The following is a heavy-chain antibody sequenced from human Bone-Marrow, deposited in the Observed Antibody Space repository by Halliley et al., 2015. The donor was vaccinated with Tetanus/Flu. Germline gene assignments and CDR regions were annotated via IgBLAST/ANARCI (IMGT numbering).Heavy chain of an antibody. CDR2: SSSYDVDT. J-gene: IGHJ4*01. D-gene: IGHD3-3*01. V-gene: IGHV1-18*01. CDR3: AKQIGLVLVVYDY. Sequence: GWSSSYDVDTNYAQKSQGRVTMTTDTSASTLFMELRSLRSDDTAVYFCAKQIGLVLVVYDYWGHGTLVTVSA.